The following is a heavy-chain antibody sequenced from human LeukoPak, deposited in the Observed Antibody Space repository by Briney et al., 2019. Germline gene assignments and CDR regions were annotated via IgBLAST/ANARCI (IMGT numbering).Heavy chain of an antibody. J-gene: IGHJ4*02. Sequence: GGSLRLSCAASGFTFSRSAMTWVRPPPGKGLDWVSSISSSGNTYYADSVKGRFTISRDNSKNMLYLQMNSLRAEDTAVYYCVKGRISEDGLDFWGQGTLVTVSS. CDR1: GFTFSRSA. V-gene: IGHV3-23*01. D-gene: IGHD6-13*01. CDR2: ISSSGNT. CDR3: VKGRISEDGLDF.